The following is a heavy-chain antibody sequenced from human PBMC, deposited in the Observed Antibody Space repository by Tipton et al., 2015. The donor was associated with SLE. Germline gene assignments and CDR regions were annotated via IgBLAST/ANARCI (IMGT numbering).Heavy chain of an antibody. CDR2: IYHSGST. CDR1: GGSISSNNYY. D-gene: IGHD5-12*01. Sequence: TLSLTCTVSGGSISSNNYYWGWIRQPPGKGLEWIGSIYHSGSTYYNPSLKSRVTISVDTSKNQFSLKLSSVTAADTAVYYCARALAGSGYFDLDYWGQGTLVTVSS. CDR3: ARALAGSGYFDLDY. V-gene: IGHV4-39*07. J-gene: IGHJ4*02.